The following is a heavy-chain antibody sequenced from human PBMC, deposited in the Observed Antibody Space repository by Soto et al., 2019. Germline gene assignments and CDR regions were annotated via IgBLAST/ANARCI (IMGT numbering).Heavy chain of an antibody. CDR1: GFTFSTYG. CDR3: AKTGPYCSTTSCYYYYGLDV. J-gene: IGHJ6*02. Sequence: QVQLVESGGGVVQPGRSLRLSCAASGFTFSTYGMHWVRQAPGKGLEWVAVISYDGTYKYYEDSVKGRFTISRDNSRNTLYLQMNSLRAEDTAVYYCAKTGPYCSTTSCYYYYGLDVWGQGTTVTVSS. V-gene: IGHV3-30*18. D-gene: IGHD2-2*01. CDR2: ISYDGTYK.